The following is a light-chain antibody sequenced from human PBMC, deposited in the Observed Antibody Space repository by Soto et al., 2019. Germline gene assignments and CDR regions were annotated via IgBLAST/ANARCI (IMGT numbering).Light chain of an antibody. V-gene: IGKV3-11*01. Sequence: EIVLTQSPGTLSLSPGERATLSCRASQSVSSHLAWYQQKPGQAPRLLIYDASNRATGIPARFSGSGSGTDFTLTISSLEPEDVATYYCQKYNSAPRAFGQGTKVEIK. CDR2: DAS. CDR3: QKYNSAPRA. J-gene: IGKJ1*01. CDR1: QSVSSH.